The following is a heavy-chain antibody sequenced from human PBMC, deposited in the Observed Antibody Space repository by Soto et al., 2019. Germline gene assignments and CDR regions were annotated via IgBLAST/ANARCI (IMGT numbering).Heavy chain of an antibody. J-gene: IGHJ4*02. CDR1: GGSISSSSYY. V-gene: IGHV4-39*01. CDR3: ARPEGDYDSYFDY. CDR2: IYYSGST. D-gene: IGHD4-17*01. Sequence: PSETLSLTXTVSGGSISSSSYYWGWIRQPPGKGLEWIGSIYYSGSTYYNPSLKSRVTISVDTSKNQFSLKLSSVTAADTAVYYCARPEGDYDSYFDYWGQGTLVTVSS.